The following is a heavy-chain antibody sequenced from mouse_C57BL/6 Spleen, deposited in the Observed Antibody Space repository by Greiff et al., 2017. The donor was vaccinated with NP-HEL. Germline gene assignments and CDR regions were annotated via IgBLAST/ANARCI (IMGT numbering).Heavy chain of an antibody. J-gene: IGHJ4*01. D-gene: IGHD2-3*01. Sequence: EVKLVESGGGLVKPGGSLKLSCAASGFTFSDYGMHWVRQAPEKGLEWVAYISSGRSTIYYADTVKGRFTISRDNAKNTLFLQMTSLRSEDTAMYYCARNGYYDYYAMDYWGQGTSVTVSS. CDR2: ISSGRSTI. CDR3: ARNGYYDYYAMDY. CDR1: GFTFSDYG. V-gene: IGHV5-17*01.